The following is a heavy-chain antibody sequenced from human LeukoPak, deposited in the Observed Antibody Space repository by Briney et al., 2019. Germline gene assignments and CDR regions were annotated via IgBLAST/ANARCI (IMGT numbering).Heavy chain of an antibody. CDR2: INPNSGGT. V-gene: IGHV1-2*02. CDR3: ARGQKSRSGGSCLGY. J-gene: IGHJ4*02. Sequence: ASVKVSCKASGYTFTGYYMHWVRQAPGQGLEWMGWINPNSGGTNYAQKFQGRVTMTRDTSISTAYMELSRLRSDDTAVYYCARGQKSRSGGSCLGYWGQGTLVSVSS. D-gene: IGHD2-15*01. CDR1: GYTFTGYY.